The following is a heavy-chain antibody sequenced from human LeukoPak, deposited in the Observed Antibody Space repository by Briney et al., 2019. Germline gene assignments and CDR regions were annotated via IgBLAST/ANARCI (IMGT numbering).Heavy chain of an antibody. D-gene: IGHD1-1*01. CDR3: ARLIYNTYTNNWRFDF. CDR2: ISSSGST. Sequence: KPSETLSLTCTVSGGSISSYYWSWIRQPPGKGLEWVGYISSSGSTNYNPSLESRVIISTDMSKNRFSLKLTSVTAADTAVYYCARLIYNTYTNNWRFDFWGQGTLVTVSS. V-gene: IGHV4-59*08. CDR1: GGSISSYY. J-gene: IGHJ4*02.